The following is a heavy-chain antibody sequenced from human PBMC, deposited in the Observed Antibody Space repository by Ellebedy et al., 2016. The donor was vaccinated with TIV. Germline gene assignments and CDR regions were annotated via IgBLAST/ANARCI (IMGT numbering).Heavy chain of an antibody. V-gene: IGHV3-30*02. J-gene: IGHJ4*02. CDR1: GFIFNNYG. CDR2: IWYDGSNK. D-gene: IGHD2-15*01. Sequence: PGGSLRLSCTASGFIFNNYGMHWVRQAPGKGLEWVAFIWYDGSNKYYGDSVKGRYTISRDNSKNTLYLQMNSLGVDDTAVYYCAKDVVEGPTPPALDSWGQGTLVIVSS. CDR3: AKDVVEGPTPPALDS.